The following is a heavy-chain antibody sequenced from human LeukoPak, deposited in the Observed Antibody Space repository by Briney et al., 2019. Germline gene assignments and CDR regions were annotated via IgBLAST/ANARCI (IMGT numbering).Heavy chain of an antibody. CDR2: IYYSGST. CDR1: GGSISSNNYY. Sequence: SETLSLTCTVSGGSISSNNYYWGWIRQPPGKGLEWIGSIYYSGSTYYNSSLKSRVTISVDTSKNQFSLKLTSVTAADTAVYYCARHHTSSVAAGNWFDPWGQGTLVTVPS. V-gene: IGHV4-39*01. CDR3: ARHHTSSVAAGNWFDP. J-gene: IGHJ5*02. D-gene: IGHD6-6*01.